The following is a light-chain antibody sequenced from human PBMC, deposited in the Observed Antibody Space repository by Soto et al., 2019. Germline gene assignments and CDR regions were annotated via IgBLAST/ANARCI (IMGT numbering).Light chain of an antibody. CDR3: QQYNGYSRT. Sequence: DIQMTQSPSTLSASVGDRVTITCLASQSIIKWLAWYQQKPGKVPKLLIYEASSLESGVPSRFSGSGSGTEFTLTISSLQPDDFATYYCQQYNGYSRTFGQGTKVEIK. V-gene: IGKV1-5*03. CDR1: QSIIKW. CDR2: EAS. J-gene: IGKJ1*01.